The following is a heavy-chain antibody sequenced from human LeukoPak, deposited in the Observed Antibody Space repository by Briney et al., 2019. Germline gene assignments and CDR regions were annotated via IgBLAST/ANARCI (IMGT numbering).Heavy chain of an antibody. Sequence: SETLSLTCTVSGYSISSGYYWGWIRQPPGKGLEWIGSIYHSGSTYYNPSLKSRVTISVDTSKNQFSLKLSSVTAADTAMYYCARVKRKYQVLKPLHETPSHYFDYWGQGTLVTVSS. CDR3: ARVKRKYQVLKPLHETPSHYFDY. CDR1: GYSISSGYY. J-gene: IGHJ4*02. D-gene: IGHD2-2*01. CDR2: IYHSGST. V-gene: IGHV4-38-2*02.